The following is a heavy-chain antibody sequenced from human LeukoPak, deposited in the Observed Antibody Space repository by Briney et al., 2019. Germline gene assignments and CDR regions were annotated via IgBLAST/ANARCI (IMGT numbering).Heavy chain of an antibody. D-gene: IGHD6-13*01. CDR2: ISAYNGNT. CDR1: GYTFTSYG. CDR3: ARRVAAAGYFDY. Sequence: ASVKVSCKASGYTFTSYGISWVRQAPGQGLEWMGWISAYNGNTNYVQKLQGRVTMTTDTSTSTAYMELRSLRSDDTAVYYCARRVAAAGYFDYWGQGTLVTVSS. J-gene: IGHJ4*02. V-gene: IGHV1-18*01.